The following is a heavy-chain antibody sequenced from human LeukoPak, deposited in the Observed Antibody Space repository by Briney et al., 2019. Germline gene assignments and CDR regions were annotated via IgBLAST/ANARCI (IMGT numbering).Heavy chain of an antibody. CDR1: GFSLSGSG. D-gene: IGHD6-13*01. V-gene: IGHV3-73*01. CDR3: AKDRPRSSLIAAAGTGY. Sequence: GGSLRLSCAASGFSLSGSGLYWLRQASGKGPEWVGHSGGNGGNYASIYAESVKGRFTMSRDNSKNTLYPQMNSLRAEDTAVYYCAKDRPRSSLIAAAGTGYWGQGTLVTVSS. CDR2: SGGNGGNYAS. J-gene: IGHJ4*02.